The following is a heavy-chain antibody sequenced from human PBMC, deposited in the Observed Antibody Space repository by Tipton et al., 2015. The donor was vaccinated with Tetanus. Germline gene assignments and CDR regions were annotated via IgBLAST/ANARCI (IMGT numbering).Heavy chain of an antibody. V-gene: IGHV4-30-2*01. CDR2: IYHSGST. CDR1: GGSISSGGYS. CDR3: AGGVQQLLDY. D-gene: IGHD6-13*01. Sequence: TLSLTCAVSGGSISSGGYSWSWIRQPPGKGLEWIGYIYHSGSTYYNPSLKSRVTISVDTSKNQFSLKLSSVTAADTAVYYCAGGVQQLLDYWGQGTLVTVSS. J-gene: IGHJ4*02.